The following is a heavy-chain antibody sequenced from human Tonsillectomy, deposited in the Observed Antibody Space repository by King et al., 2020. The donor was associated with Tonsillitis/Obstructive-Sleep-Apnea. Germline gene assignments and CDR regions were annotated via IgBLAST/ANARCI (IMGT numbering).Heavy chain of an antibody. CDR1: GYNFTSHW. Sequence: VQLVESGAEVKKPGESLRISCKGSGYNFTSHWIIWVRQMPWKGLEWMGRIDPSDSYTKYSPSFQGHVTISADKSVSTAYLQWTSLRASDTAMYFCAIDYGSRNYHFFDYWGQGTLVTVSS. J-gene: IGHJ4*02. D-gene: IGHD3-10*01. CDR3: AIDYGSRNYHFFDY. CDR2: IDPSDSYT. V-gene: IGHV5-10-1*03.